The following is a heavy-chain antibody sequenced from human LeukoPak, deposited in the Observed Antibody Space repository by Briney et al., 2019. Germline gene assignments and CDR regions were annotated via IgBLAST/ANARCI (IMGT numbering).Heavy chain of an antibody. CDR1: GYTFTGYD. Sequence: AAVKVSCKASGYTFTGYDMHWVRQAPGQGLAWRGWINPNMGGTNYAQKFQGKVTMPRDTSISTAYMELRRLRSDATAVYYRARDRKRGWFSYYSGMDVWRQGPTVPVSS. CDR2: INPNMGGT. V-gene: IGHV1-2*02. CDR3: ARDRKRGWFSYYSGMDV. D-gene: IGHD6-19*01. J-gene: IGHJ6*02.